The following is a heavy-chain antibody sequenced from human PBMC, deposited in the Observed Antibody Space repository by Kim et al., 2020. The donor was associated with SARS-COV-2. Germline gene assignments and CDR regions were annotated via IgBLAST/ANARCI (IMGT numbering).Heavy chain of an antibody. CDR3: ARVRWELLLVYFDY. CDR2: IYYSGST. CDR1: GGSISSSSYY. Sequence: SETLSLTCTVSGGSISSSSYYWGWIRQPPGKGLEWIGSIYYSGSTYYNPSLKSRVTISVDTSKNQFSLKLSSVTAADTAVYYCARVRWELLLVYFDYWGQGTLVTVSS. D-gene: IGHD1-26*01. V-gene: IGHV4-39*01. J-gene: IGHJ4*02.